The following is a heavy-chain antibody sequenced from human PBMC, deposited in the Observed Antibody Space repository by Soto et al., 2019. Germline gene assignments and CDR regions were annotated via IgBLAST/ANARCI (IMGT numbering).Heavy chain of an antibody. D-gene: IGHD6-25*01. Sequence: GASVKVSCKASGYTFTSYYMHWVRQAPGQGLEWMGIINPSGGSTSYAQKFQGRVTMTRDTSTSTVYMELSSLRSEDTAVYYCGRESVGDSSGSSAFDIWGQGTMVTVSS. CDR1: GYTFTSYY. V-gene: IGHV1-46*01. CDR2: INPSGGST. CDR3: GRESVGDSSGSSAFDI. J-gene: IGHJ3*02.